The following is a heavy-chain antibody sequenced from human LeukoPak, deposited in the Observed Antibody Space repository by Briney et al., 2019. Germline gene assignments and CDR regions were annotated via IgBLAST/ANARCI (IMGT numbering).Heavy chain of an antibody. CDR1: GFTFSNYA. CDR3: GRDASEDCGADCYSPDY. J-gene: IGHJ4*02. D-gene: IGHD2-21*02. Sequence: PGRSLRLSCAASGFTFSNYAMQWVRQAPGKGLEWVASISSDGRHKYYGDADSVKGRFTISRDNSKNTLYLETNSLRIEDTALYYCGRDASEDCGADCYSPDYWGQGALVTVSS. CDR2: ISSDGRHK. V-gene: IGHV3-30*19.